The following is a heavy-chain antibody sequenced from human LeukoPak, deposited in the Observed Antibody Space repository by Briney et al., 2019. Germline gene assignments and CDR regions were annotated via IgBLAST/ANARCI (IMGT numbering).Heavy chain of an antibody. CDR2: ISGSGGST. V-gene: IGHV3-23*01. CDR3: AKDTVWSGSGSYYDY. CDR1: GFTFSSYA. J-gene: IGHJ4*02. D-gene: IGHD3-10*01. Sequence: GGSLRLSCAASGFTFSSYAMSWVRQAPGKGLEWDSAISGSGGSTYYADSVKGRFTISRDNSKKKLSLQMNSLRAEDTAVYYCAKDTVWSGSGSYYDYWGQGTLVTVSS.